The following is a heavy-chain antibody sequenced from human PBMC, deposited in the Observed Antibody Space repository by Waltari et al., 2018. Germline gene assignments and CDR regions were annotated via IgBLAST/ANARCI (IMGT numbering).Heavy chain of an antibody. V-gene: IGHV3-7*01. J-gene: IGHJ4*02. D-gene: IGHD3-3*01. Sequence: EVHLVESGGDLVQPGGSLRLSCAASGFTFSSYWMSWARQAPGKGLEWVVNIKPDGGDKYYADSVKGRFIISRDNTKNSLNLQMNSLRVEDTAVYYCTRGDFWGQGTLVTVSS. CDR1: GFTFSSYW. CDR3: TRGDF. CDR2: IKPDGGDK.